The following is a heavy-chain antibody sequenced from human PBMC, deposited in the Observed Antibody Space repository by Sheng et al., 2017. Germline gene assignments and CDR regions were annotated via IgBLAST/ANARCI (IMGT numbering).Heavy chain of an antibody. J-gene: IGHJ3*02. V-gene: IGHV4-39*01. CDR2: IYYSGST. CDR1: GGSISSSSYY. D-gene: IGHD6-19*01. Sequence: QLQLQESGPGLVKPSETLSLTCTVSGGSISSSSYYWGWIRQPPGKGLEWIGSIYYSGSTYYNPSLKSRVTISVDTSKNQFSLKLSSVTAADTAVYYCARRGSGGNDAFDIWGQGTMVTVSS. CDR3: ARRGSGGNDAFDI.